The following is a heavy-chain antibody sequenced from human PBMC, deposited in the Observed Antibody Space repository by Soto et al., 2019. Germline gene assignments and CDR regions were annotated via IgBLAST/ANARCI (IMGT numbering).Heavy chain of an antibody. CDR1: GYTFTSYG. D-gene: IGHD2-15*01. V-gene: IGHV1-18*04. CDR3: ARDSAGYCSRGSYYFYYDY. Sequence: ASVNVSCKASGYTFTSYGISWVRQAPGQGLEWMGWISAYNGNTNYAQKLQGRVTMTTDTSTSTAYMELRSLRSDDTAVYYCARDSAGYCSRGSYYFYYDYWGHGILVTVSS. CDR2: ISAYNGNT. J-gene: IGHJ4*01.